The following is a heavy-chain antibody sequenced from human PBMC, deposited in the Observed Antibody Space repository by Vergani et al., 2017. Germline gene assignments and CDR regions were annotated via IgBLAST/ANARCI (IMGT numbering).Heavy chain of an antibody. V-gene: IGHV4-4*02. CDR1: GGSISSSNW. D-gene: IGHD3-10*01. J-gene: IGHJ4*02. Sequence: QVQLQESGPGLVKPSGTLSLTCAVSGGSISSSNWWSWVRQPPGKGLEWIGEIYHSGSTNYNPSLKSRVTISVDKSKNQFSLKLSSVTAADTAVYYCAKDLLTMVRGVIIARTHDYWGQGTLVTVSS. CDR2: IYHSGST. CDR3: AKDLLTMVRGVIIARTHDY.